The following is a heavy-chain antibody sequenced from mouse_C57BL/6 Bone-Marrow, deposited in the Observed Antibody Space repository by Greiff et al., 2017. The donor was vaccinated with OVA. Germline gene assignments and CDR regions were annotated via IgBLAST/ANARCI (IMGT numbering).Heavy chain of an antibody. D-gene: IGHD4-1*01. CDR2: INPGSGGT. Sequence: QVQLQQSGAELVRPGPSVKVSCKASGYDFTNSLIEWVKQRPGQGLEWIGVINPGSGGTNYTEKFKGKATLTADKSSSTAYMQLSSLTSEDSAVYFCARRKNWDGVDYWGQGTTLTVSS. J-gene: IGHJ2*01. CDR3: ARRKNWDGVDY. CDR1: GYDFTNSL. V-gene: IGHV1-54*01.